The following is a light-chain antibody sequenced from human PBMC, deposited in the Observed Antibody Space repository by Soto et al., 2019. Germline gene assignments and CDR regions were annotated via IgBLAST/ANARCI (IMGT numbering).Light chain of an antibody. Sequence: IVWTQSPGTLSLSPGERATLSCRTSQSVSSSYLAWYQQKPGQAPRLLIYGASSRATGTPDWFSGSGSGTDFTLTISRLEPEDVAVYYCQQYGSSPKYTFGEGTKLEIK. CDR2: GAS. CDR1: QSVSSSY. CDR3: QQYGSSPKYT. V-gene: IGKV3-20*01. J-gene: IGKJ2*01.